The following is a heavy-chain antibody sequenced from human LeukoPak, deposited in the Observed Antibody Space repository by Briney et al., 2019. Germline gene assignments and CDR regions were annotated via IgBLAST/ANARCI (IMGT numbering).Heavy chain of an antibody. D-gene: IGHD1-1*01. J-gene: IGHJ5*01. CDR2: IYYSGST. Sequence: SETLSLTCTVSGGSISSGDYYWSWIRRPPGKGLEWIGYIYYSGSTYYNPSLKSRVTISVDTSKNQFSLKLSSVTAADTAVYYCARDGATRIDSWGQGTLVTVSS. CDR1: GGSISSGDYY. CDR3: ARDGATRIDS. V-gene: IGHV4-30-4*01.